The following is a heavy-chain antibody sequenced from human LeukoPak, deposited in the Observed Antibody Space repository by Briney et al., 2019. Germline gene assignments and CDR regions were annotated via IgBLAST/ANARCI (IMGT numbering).Heavy chain of an antibody. J-gene: IGHJ4*02. D-gene: IGHD6-19*01. CDR2: IKEDGSER. CDR1: GLTISSSW. Sequence: PGGSLRLSCAASGLTISSSWMSWVRQAPGKGLEWVANIKEDGSERYYVDSVKGRFTISKDNAKNLLYMQMYSLRAEDTAVYYCARGLVGSGCYFDYWGQGTLVIVSS. V-gene: IGHV3-7*05. CDR3: ARGLVGSGCYFDY.